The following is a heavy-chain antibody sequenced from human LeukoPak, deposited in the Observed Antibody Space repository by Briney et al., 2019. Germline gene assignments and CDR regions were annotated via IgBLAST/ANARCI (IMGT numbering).Heavy chain of an antibody. Sequence: GGSLRLSCAASGFTFSSYSMNWVRQAPGKGLEWVSSISSSSYIYYADSVKGRFTISRDNAKNSLYLQMNSLRAEDTAVYYCAGGGVPAASRYWGQGTLVTVSS. CDR2: ISSSSYI. V-gene: IGHV3-21*01. CDR3: AGGGVPAASRY. J-gene: IGHJ4*02. D-gene: IGHD2-2*01. CDR1: GFTFSSYS.